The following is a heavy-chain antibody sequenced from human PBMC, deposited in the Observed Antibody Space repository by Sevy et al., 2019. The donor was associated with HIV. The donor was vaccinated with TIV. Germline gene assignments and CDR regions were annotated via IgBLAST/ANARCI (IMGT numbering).Heavy chain of an antibody. D-gene: IGHD3-22*01. CDR1: GGSISSGDYY. Sequence: SETLSLTCTVSGGSISSGDYYWSWIRQPPGKGLEWIGYIFYSGSTYFNPSLKSRVTMSLDTSKSQFSLMLSSVTAADTAVFYCARQRASSGYFYFDSWGQGTLVTVSS. CDR2: IFYSGST. V-gene: IGHV4-30-4*01. J-gene: IGHJ4*02. CDR3: ARQRASSGYFYFDS.